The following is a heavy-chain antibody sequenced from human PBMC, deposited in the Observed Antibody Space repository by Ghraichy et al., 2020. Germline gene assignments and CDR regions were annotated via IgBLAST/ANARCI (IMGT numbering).Heavy chain of an antibody. V-gene: IGHV3-15*01. Sequence: GGSLRLSCAASGFTFSNAWMSWVRQAPGKGLEWVGRIKMKIDGGTTDYAAPVKGRFTISRDDSKNTLYLQMNSLKTEDTAVYYCTTDTLDYWGQGTLVTVSS. CDR2: IKMKIDGGTT. J-gene: IGHJ4*02. CDR1: GFTFSNAW. CDR3: TTDTLDY.